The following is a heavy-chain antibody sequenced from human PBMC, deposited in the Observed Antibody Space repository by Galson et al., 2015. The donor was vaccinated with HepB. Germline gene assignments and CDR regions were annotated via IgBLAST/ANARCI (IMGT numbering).Heavy chain of an antibody. J-gene: IGHJ4*02. D-gene: IGHD3-10*01. CDR1: GFTFDDYG. CDR3: ARLTDGNYYGSGSYSPNDY. CDR2: INWNGGST. Sequence: SLRLSCAASGFTFDDYGMSWVRQAPGKGLEWVSGINWNGGSTGYADSVKGRFTISRDNAKNSLYLQMNSLRAEDTALYYCARLTDGNYYGSGSYSPNDYWGQGTLVTVSS. V-gene: IGHV3-20*04.